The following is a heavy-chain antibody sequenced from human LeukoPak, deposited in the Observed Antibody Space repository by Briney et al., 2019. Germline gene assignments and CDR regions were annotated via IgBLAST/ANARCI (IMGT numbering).Heavy chain of an antibody. CDR2: ISGSGGST. J-gene: IGHJ5*02. Sequence: GGSLRLSCVASRFQFSSYAMSWVRQAPGKGLEWVSVISGSGGSTYYADSVKGRFTISRDNAKNSLYLQMNSLRAEDTAVYYCARGGPTYYDYVWGSYRYDWFDPWGQGTLVTVSS. CDR1: RFQFSSYA. D-gene: IGHD3-16*02. V-gene: IGHV3-23*01. CDR3: ARGGPTYYDYVWGSYRYDWFDP.